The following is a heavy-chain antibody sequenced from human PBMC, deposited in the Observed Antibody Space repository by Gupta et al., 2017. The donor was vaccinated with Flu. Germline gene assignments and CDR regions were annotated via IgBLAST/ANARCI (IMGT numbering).Heavy chain of an antibody. CDR1: GFTFSSYA. J-gene: IGHJ6*02. D-gene: IGHD1-26*01. CDR3: AKVLGSYYYGMDV. CDR2: IIGRGGST. V-gene: IGHV3-23*01. Sequence: EVQLLESGGGLVQPGGSLRLSCAASGFTFSSYAMRWVRPAPGKGLEWVSAIIGRGGSTYYADSVKGRFTISRDNSKNTLYLQMNSLRAEDTAVYYCAKVLGSYYYGMDVWGQGTTVTVSS.